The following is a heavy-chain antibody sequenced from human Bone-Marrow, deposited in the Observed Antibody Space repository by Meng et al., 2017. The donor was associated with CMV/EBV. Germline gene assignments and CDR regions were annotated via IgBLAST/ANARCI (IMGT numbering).Heavy chain of an antibody. V-gene: IGHV3-23*05. CDR3: AKVGERGTRGVYPFGS. CDR1: GFTFSNYA. J-gene: IGHJ4*02. CDR2: ITYSGSPS. Sequence: GESLKISCKASGFTFSNYAMSWVRQVPGKGLEWVSAITYSGSPSWHIDPVRGRFSISRDNSRNILFLQMNNLGAEDTGVYYCAKVGERGTRGVYPFGSWGQGTLVTVSS. D-gene: IGHD2-8*02.